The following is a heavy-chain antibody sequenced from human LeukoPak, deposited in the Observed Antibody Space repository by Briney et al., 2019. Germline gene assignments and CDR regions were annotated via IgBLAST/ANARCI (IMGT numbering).Heavy chain of an antibody. CDR1: GFTFSSYS. CDR2: IKQDGSEK. V-gene: IGHV3-7*01. CDR3: ARDAGYSSSWYYDAFDI. D-gene: IGHD6-13*01. J-gene: IGHJ3*02. Sequence: PGGSLRLSCAASGFTFSSYSMNWVRQAPGKGLEWVAHIKQDGSEKYYVDSVKGRFTISRDNAKNSLHLQMNSLRVEDTAVYYCARDAGYSSSWYYDAFDIWGQGTMVTVSS.